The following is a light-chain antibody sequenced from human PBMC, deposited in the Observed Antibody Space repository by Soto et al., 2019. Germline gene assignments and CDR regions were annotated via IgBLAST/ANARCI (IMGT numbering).Light chain of an antibody. Sequence: DIQMTQSPSTLSGSVGDRVTITCRASHTISSWLAGYQQKPGKAPKLLIYKASTLRSGVPSRFSGSGSGTEFTLTISSLQPDDFATYYCQHYNSYSEAFGQWTKVELK. CDR1: HTISSW. CDR3: QHYNSYSEA. V-gene: IGKV1-5*03. J-gene: IGKJ1*01. CDR2: KAS.